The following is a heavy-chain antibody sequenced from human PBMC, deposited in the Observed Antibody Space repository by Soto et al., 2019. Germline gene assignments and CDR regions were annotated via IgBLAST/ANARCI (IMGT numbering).Heavy chain of an antibody. J-gene: IGHJ6*02. V-gene: IGHV4-59*01. D-gene: IGHD2-21*01. CDR3: ARVGDTQGYYYGMDV. CDR2: IYYSGST. CDR1: GGSISSYY. Sequence: SETLSLTCTVSGGSISSYYWSWIRQPPWKGLEWIGYIYYSGSTNYNPSLKSRVTISVDTSKNQFSLKLSSVTAADTAVYYCARVGDTQGYYYGMDVWGQGTTVTVSS.